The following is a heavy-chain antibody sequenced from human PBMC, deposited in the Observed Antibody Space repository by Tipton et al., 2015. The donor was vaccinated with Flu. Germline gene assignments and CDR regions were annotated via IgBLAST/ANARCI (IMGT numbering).Heavy chain of an antibody. CDR2: IHHSGIT. CDR1: GDSIGSDYY. V-gene: IGHV4-38-2*01. CDR3: AGSKYGMDV. J-gene: IGHJ6*02. Sequence: LRLSCSVSGDSIGSDYYWGWIRQPPGKGLEWLGNIHHSGITYYNSSLKSRVTISLDKSNNQFSLKLSSVTAADTAVYYCAGSKYGMDVWGQGTTVTVSS.